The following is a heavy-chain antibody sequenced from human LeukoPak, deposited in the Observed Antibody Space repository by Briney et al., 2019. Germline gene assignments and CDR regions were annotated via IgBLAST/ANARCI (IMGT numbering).Heavy chain of an antibody. D-gene: IGHD4-17*01. CDR3: AKDKSDYGDYSYMDV. CDR1: GFTFSSYG. J-gene: IGHJ6*03. V-gene: IGHV3-30*02. Sequence: GGSLRVSCAASGFTFSSYGMHWVRQAPGKGLDWVAFIRYDGSNKYCADSAKGRFTVSRDNSKNTLYLQMNSLRAEDTAVYYCAKDKSDYGDYSYMDVWGKGTTLVVSS. CDR2: IRYDGSNK.